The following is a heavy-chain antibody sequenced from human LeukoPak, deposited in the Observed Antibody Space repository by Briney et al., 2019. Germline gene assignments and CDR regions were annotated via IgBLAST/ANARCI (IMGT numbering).Heavy chain of an antibody. J-gene: IGHJ3*02. V-gene: IGHV2-5*02. D-gene: IGHD5-18*01. CDR1: GFSLRTRGVG. CDR3: AHRGYSYGYLAFDI. Sequence: SGPTLVKPTQTLTLTCTFSGFSLRTRGVGVGWIRQPPGKALEWLALIYWDDDKRYSPSLKSRLTITKDTSKNQVVLTMTNMDPVDIATYYCAHRGYSYGYLAFDIWGQGTMVTVSS. CDR2: IYWDDDK.